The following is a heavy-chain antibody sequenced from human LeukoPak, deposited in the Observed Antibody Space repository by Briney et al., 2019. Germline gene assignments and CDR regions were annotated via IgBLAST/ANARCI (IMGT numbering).Heavy chain of an antibody. CDR2: IYSGGST. CDR1: GFTVSSNY. V-gene: IGHV3-53*04. D-gene: IGHD4-23*01. CDR3: ARGGGTVVRYYFDY. Sequence: PGGSLRLSCAASGFTVSSNYMSWVRQAPGKGLEWVSVIYSGGSTYYADSVKGRFTISRHNSKNTLYLQMNSLRAEDTAVYYCARGGGTVVRYYFDYWGQGTLVTVSS. J-gene: IGHJ4*02.